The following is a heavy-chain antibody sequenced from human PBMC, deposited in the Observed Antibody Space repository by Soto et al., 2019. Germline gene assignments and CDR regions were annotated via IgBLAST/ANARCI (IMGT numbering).Heavy chain of an antibody. D-gene: IGHD2-15*01. Sequence: SETLSLTCTVSGGSITNSYWNWIRQPPGKGLEWIGCIYYTGSTNLNPSLKSRVSMSVDTSKNQFALNLNSVTDADTAIYYCVKEMTPSQSNWLDLWGLGTLVT. CDR1: GGSITNSY. J-gene: IGHJ5*02. CDR3: VKEMTPSQSNWLDL. CDR2: IYYTGST. V-gene: IGHV4-59*01.